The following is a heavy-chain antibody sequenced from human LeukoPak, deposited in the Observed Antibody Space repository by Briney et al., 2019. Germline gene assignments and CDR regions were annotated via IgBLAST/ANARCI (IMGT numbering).Heavy chain of an antibody. D-gene: IGHD3-10*01. V-gene: IGHV4-34*01. Sequence: SETLSLTCAVYGGSFSGYYWSWIRQPPEKGLEWIGEINHSGSTNYNPSLKSRVTISVDTSKNQFSLKLSSVTAADTAVYYCARQRFITMVRARGAFDIWGQGTMVTVSS. CDR3: ARQRFITMVRARGAFDI. CDR1: GGSFSGYY. J-gene: IGHJ3*02. CDR2: INHSGST.